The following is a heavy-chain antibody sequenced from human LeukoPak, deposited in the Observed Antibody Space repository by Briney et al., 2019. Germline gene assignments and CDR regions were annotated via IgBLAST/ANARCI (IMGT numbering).Heavy chain of an antibody. CDR3: AKDFLGEFDY. V-gene: IGHV3-30*18. J-gene: IGHJ4*02. CDR2: ISYDGSNK. D-gene: IGHD3-10*01. CDR1: GFTFSSYG. Sequence: GGSLRLFCAASGFTFSSYGMHWVRQAPGKGLEWVAVISYDGSNKYYADSVKGRFTISRDNSKNTLYLQMNSLRAEDTAVYYCAKDFLGEFDYWGQGTLVTVSS.